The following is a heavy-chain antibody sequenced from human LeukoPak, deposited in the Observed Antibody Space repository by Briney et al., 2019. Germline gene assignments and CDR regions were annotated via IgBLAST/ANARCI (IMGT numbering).Heavy chain of an antibody. D-gene: IGHD4-11*01. CDR3: ARSKDSYYFYGKDV. V-gene: IGHV3-13*01. CDR2: IGTAGDT. CDR1: GFTFSSYD. J-gene: IGHJ6*02. Sequence: GGSLRLSCAASGFTFSSYDMHWVRQATGKGLEWVSAIGTAGDTYYPGSVKGRFTISRENAKNSLYLQMNSLRAGDTAVYYCARSKDSYYFYGKDVWGQGTTVTVSS.